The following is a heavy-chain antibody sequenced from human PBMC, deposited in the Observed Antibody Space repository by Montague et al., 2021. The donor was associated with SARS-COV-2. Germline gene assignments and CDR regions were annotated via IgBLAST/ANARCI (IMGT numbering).Heavy chain of an antibody. CDR2: IYYSGST. Sequence: SETLSLTCTVSGGSISSSSYYWGWIRQPPGKGLEWIGSIYYSGSTYYNPSLKSRVTISVDTSKNQFSLKLSSVTAADTAVYYCARGEEEVATSVDEYFDYWGQGTLVTVSS. D-gene: IGHD5-24*01. CDR1: GGSISSSSYY. CDR3: ARGEEEVATSVDEYFDY. J-gene: IGHJ4*02. V-gene: IGHV4-39*01.